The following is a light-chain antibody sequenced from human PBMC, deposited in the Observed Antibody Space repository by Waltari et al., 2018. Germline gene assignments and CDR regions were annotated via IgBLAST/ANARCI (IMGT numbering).Light chain of an antibody. V-gene: IGLV3-1*01. Sequence: SYELTQPPSVSVSPGQTASITCSGDQLGDKYACWYQQRPGQSPVVVIYQDNKRPSGIPDRFSGSNSGNTATLTISGTQAMDEADYYCQTWDSSTGVFGGGTKLTVL. CDR3: QTWDSSTGV. J-gene: IGLJ2*01. CDR2: QDN. CDR1: QLGDKY.